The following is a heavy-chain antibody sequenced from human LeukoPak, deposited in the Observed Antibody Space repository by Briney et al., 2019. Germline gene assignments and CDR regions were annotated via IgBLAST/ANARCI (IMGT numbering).Heavy chain of an antibody. Sequence: KPGGSLRLSCAASGFTFASAWMTLVRQAPGKGLEWVGRIKSRSSGGAIDYAAPVKGRFIISRDDSTNTLSLQMNSLKTEDTALYYCATGGPQWSFELFYWGQGTQVTVSS. CDR2: IKSRSSGGAI. CDR3: ATGGPQWSFELFY. V-gene: IGHV3-15*01. CDR1: GFTFASAW. D-gene: IGHD3-22*01. J-gene: IGHJ4*02.